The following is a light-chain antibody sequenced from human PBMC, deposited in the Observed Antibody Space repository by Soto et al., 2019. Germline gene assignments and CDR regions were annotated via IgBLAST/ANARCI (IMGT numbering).Light chain of an antibody. CDR2: DTS. V-gene: IGKV3-11*01. CDR1: QSVSGY. Sequence: EVVLTQSPATLSLSPGERATLSCRASQSVSGYLAWYQLKAGQAPRLLIYDTSNRSTGIPARFSASGSGTDFTLTISSLEPEDLAVYYCQQGSNWPIYTFGQGTKLEI. CDR3: QQGSNWPIYT. J-gene: IGKJ2*01.